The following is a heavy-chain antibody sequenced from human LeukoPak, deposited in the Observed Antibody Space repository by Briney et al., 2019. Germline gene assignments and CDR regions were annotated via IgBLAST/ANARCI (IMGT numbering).Heavy chain of an antibody. CDR2: INHSGST. V-gene: IGHV4-39*07. CDR1: GGSISSSTYY. Sequence: SETLSLTCTVSGGSISSSTYYWGWVRQPPGKGLEWIGEINHSGSTNYNPSLKSRVTISVDTSKNQFSLKLSSVTAADTAVYYCARGRLNRYCSGGSCYHEYFQHWGQGTLVTVSS. D-gene: IGHD2-15*01. J-gene: IGHJ1*01. CDR3: ARGRLNRYCSGGSCYHEYFQH.